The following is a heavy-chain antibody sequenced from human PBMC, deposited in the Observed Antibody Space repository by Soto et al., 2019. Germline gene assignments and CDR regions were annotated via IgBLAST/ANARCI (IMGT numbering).Heavy chain of an antibody. J-gene: IGHJ6*02. D-gene: IGHD1-1*01. Sequence: ASVKVSCKASGYTFTGYYMHWVRQAPGQGLEWMGWINPNSGGTNYAQKFQGWVTMTRDTSISTAYMELSRLRSDDTAVYYCARVTPGNNLYYFSGLDFWGQGTSVTVSS. CDR2: INPNSGGT. V-gene: IGHV1-2*04. CDR1: GYTFTGYY. CDR3: ARVTPGNNLYYFSGLDF.